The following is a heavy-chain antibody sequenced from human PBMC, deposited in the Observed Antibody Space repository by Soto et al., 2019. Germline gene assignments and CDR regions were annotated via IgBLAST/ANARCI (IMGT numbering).Heavy chain of an antibody. CDR2: ISAYNGNT. J-gene: IGHJ6*02. CDR3: ARAFFSAGGVTAAAGTDYYYYYGMDV. CDR1: GYTFTSYG. D-gene: IGHD6-13*01. Sequence: ASVKVSCKASGYTFTSYGISWVRQAPGQGLEWMGWISAYNGNTNYAQKLQGRVTMTTDTSTSTAYMELRSLRSDDTAVYYCARAFFSAGGVTAAAGTDYYYYYGMDVWGQGTTVTVSS. V-gene: IGHV1-18*01.